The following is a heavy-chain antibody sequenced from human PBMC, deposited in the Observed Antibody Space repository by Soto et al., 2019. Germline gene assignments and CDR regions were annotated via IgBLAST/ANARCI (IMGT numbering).Heavy chain of an antibody. Sequence: GGSLRLSCAASGFTFSSYAMSWVRQAPGKGLEWVSAISGSGGSTYYADSVKGRFTISRDNSKNTLYLQMNSLRAEDTAVYYCANSHQSPRIAVAEVELDYWGQGTLVTVSS. D-gene: IGHD6-19*01. V-gene: IGHV3-23*01. CDR1: GFTFSSYA. CDR2: ISGSGGST. CDR3: ANSHQSPRIAVAEVELDY. J-gene: IGHJ4*02.